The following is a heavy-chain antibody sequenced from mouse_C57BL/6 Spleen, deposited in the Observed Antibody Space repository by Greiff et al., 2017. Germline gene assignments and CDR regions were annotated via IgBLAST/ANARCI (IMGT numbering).Heavy chain of an antibody. CDR1: GFTFSSYA. CDR3: TRDGGGLYDGYNYYAMDY. D-gene: IGHD2-3*01. Sequence: DVMLVESGEGLVKPGGSLKLSCAASGFTFSSYAMSWVRQTPEKRLEWVAYISSGGDYIYYADTVKGRFTISRDNARNTLYLQMSSLKSEDTAMYYCTRDGGGLYDGYNYYAMDYWGQGTSVTVSS. V-gene: IGHV5-9-1*02. CDR2: ISSGGDYI. J-gene: IGHJ4*01.